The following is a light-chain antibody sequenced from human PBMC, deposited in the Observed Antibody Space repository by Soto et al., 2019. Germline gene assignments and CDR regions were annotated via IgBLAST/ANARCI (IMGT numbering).Light chain of an antibody. Sequence: EFVLTQSPATLSLSPVEIAILSCRSSQSVAVSLAWYQPKPGQAPRLLIYDISTRAAAIPARFSGSGSVTDFTLTVSSLEPEDFALYYCQQRSNRINCGQGTRREIK. J-gene: IGKJ5*01. V-gene: IGKV3-11*01. CDR2: DIS. CDR1: QSVAVS. CDR3: QQRSNRIN.